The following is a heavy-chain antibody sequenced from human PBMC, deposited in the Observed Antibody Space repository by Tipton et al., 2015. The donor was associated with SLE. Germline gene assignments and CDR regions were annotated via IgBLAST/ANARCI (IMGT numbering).Heavy chain of an antibody. CDR3: ARGGMVRGVITVYYYGMDV. Sequence: TLSLTCTVSGYSTSSGYYWDWIRQPPGKGLEWIGSIYHSGSTYYNPSLKSRVTISVDTSKNQFSLKLSSVTAADTAVYYCARGGMVRGVITVYYYGMDVWGQGTTVTVSS. J-gene: IGHJ6*02. CDR1: GYSTSSGYY. V-gene: IGHV4-38-2*02. CDR2: IYHSGST. D-gene: IGHD3-10*01.